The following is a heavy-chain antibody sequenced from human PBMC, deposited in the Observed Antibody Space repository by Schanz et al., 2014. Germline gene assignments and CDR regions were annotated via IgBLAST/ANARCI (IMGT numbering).Heavy chain of an antibody. CDR2: INTGGDST. J-gene: IGHJ4*02. D-gene: IGHD3-10*01. Sequence: VHLLESGGGLVEPGGSLRLSCAASGFTFSTYAMAWVRQAPGKGLEWVSSINTGGDSTYYADSVKGRFTISRDNSKNTLYLQMNSLRAEDTAVYYCARIGGSVFDYWAQGTLVTVSS. V-gene: IGHV3-23*01. CDR3: ARIGGSVFDY. CDR1: GFTFSTYA.